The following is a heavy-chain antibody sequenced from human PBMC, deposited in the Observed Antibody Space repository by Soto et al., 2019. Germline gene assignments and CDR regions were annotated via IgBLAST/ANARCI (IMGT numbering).Heavy chain of an antibody. Sequence: EVQLVESGGGLVQPGWSLRLSCAASGFTFSRFELHWGRQAPGKGLEWISYISSSGSTAYYASSVEGRFTISRDNANNSVYLQMDSLRAEDTALYYCTRAAWFPYVSFYWGQGALVTVSS. CDR3: TRAAWFPYVSFY. V-gene: IGHV3-48*03. J-gene: IGHJ4*02. D-gene: IGHD3-10*01. CDR1: GFTFSRFE. CDR2: ISSSGSTA.